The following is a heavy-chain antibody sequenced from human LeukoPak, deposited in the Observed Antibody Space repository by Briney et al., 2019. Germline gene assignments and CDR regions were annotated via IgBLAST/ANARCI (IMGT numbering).Heavy chain of an antibody. Sequence: SVKVSCKASGGTFSSYAISWVRQAPGQGLEWMGGIIPIFGTANYAQKFQGRVTITTDESTSTAYMELSSLRSKDTAVYYCARENALWFGEWRFVFDPWGQGTLVTVSS. CDR3: ARENALWFGEWRFVFDP. V-gene: IGHV1-69*05. J-gene: IGHJ5*02. CDR1: GGTFSSYA. D-gene: IGHD3-10*01. CDR2: IIPIFGTA.